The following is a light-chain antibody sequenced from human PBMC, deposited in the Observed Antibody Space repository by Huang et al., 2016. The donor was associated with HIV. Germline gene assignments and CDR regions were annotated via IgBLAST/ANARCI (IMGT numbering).Light chain of an antibody. CDR1: QTISTF. CDR3: QQGYISPPLT. V-gene: IGKV1-39*01. Sequence: DIELTQSPSSLSASVGDRVTITCRASQTISTFLNWYQQKLGKAPKLLIYAESSLESGVPPRFSGSWSGTHFTLTISSLQPEDFASYYCQQGYISPPLTFGGGTKVEI. CDR2: AES. J-gene: IGKJ4*01.